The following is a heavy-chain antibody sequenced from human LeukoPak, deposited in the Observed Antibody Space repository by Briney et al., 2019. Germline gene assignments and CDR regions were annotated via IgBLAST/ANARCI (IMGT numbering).Heavy chain of an antibody. V-gene: IGHV5-10-1*01. J-gene: IGHJ5*02. CDR3: ARSITELTTVPFDP. D-gene: IGHD4-17*01. Sequence: RGASLTICCQGSGSLFTSYWISWVRQLPGKGLEWMGRIDPSDSYTNYSPSFQGHVTISADKSISTSYLQWSSLKASDTAMYYCARSITELTTVPFDPWGQGTLVTVSS. CDR1: GSLFTSYW. CDR2: IDPSDSYT.